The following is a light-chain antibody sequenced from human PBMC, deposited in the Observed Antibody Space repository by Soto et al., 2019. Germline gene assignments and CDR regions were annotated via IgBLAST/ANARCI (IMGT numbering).Light chain of an antibody. CDR3: QQSYKMPS. Sequence: EIPLTQSPSSLAASVGDRLTLTCRASRNVSIYLNWYQHKPGKGPTLLIHATSNLRIGVPSRFSGSGSGTEFTLTISSLEPEDFGTYYCQQSYKMPSVGQGTRLEIK. J-gene: IGKJ5*01. CDR1: RNVSIY. V-gene: IGKV1-39*01. CDR2: ATS.